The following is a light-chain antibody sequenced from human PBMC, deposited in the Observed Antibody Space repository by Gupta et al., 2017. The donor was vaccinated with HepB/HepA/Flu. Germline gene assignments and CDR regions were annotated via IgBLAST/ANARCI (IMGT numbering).Light chain of an antibody. CDR2: GTS. Sequence: EIVLTQSPGTLSLSPGERVTLSCRASHSVTRSYLGWYQQRPGQAPSLLIYGTSNRATGIPDRFSGSGSGTDFTLTINRLEPEEFAVYYCQQDGSSGITFGQGTRMEIK. V-gene: IGKV3-20*01. CDR3: QQDGSSGIT. J-gene: IGKJ5*01. CDR1: HSVTRSY.